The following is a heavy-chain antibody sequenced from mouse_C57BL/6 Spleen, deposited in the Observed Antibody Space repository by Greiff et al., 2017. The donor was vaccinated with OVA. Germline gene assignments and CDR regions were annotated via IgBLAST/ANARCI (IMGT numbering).Heavy chain of an antibody. CDR1: GYSFTSYY. V-gene: IGHV1-66*01. CDR3: AREGPLLRWGFAY. CDR2: IYPGSGNT. Sequence: VQLQQSGPELVKPGASVKISCKASGYSFTSYYIHWVKQRPGQGLEWIGWIYPGSGNTKYNEKFKGKATLTADTSSSTAYMQLSSLTSEDSAVYYCAREGPLLRWGFAYWGQGTLVTVSA. J-gene: IGHJ3*01. D-gene: IGHD1-1*01.